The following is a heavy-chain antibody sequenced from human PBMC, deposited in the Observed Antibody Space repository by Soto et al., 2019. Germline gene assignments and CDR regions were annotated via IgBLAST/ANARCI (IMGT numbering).Heavy chain of an antibody. CDR1: GGSISSDANF. J-gene: IGHJ5*02. CDR3: ARGSFSSSSSWFDP. V-gene: IGHV4-31*03. Sequence: PSETLSLTCTVSGGSISSDANFWSGIRQLPGRGLEWIGYISYTGRTYYTPSLNSRLTISLDTSKNLFSLRLSAVTAADTAVYFCARGSFSSSSSWFDPWRQGTLVTVSS. CDR2: ISYTGRT. D-gene: IGHD6-6*01.